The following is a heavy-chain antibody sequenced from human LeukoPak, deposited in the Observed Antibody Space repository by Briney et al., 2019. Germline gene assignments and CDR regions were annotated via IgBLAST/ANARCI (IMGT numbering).Heavy chain of an antibody. CDR1: GGSISSNSNY. D-gene: IGHD2-21*01. CDR2: ISYGGSS. V-gene: IGHV4-39*01. Sequence: SETLSLTCTVSGGSISSNSNYWAWIRQPPGRGLEWIGSISYGGSSYYSPSLESRVTISVDTSKNQFSLRLSSVTAADTAVYYCARQALWFFDHWGQGTLVTVSS. J-gene: IGHJ4*02. CDR3: ARQALWFFDH.